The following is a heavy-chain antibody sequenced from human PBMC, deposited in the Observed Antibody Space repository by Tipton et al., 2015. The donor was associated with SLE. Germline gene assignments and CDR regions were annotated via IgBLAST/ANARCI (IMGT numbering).Heavy chain of an antibody. Sequence: WSWVRQPPGKGLEWIGHISYSGSTYYNPSLKSRVTISVDTSKNQFSLKLSSVTAAETAVYYCARRTTRSSGYFGAFDIWGQGTMVTVSS. D-gene: IGHD3-22*01. CDR2: ISYSGST. J-gene: IGHJ3*02. CDR3: ARRTTRSSGYFGAFDI. V-gene: IGHV4-39*01.